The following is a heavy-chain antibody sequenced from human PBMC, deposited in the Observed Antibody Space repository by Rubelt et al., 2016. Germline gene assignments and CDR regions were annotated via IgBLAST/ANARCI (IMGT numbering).Heavy chain of an antibody. D-gene: IGHD2-21*01. CDR3: ASSRFSDLFRAFDI. V-gene: IGHV4-34*01. Sequence: QVQLQQWGAGLLKTAETLSLTCAVYGGSFSIYYWRWIRQPPGKGLEWIGEINHSGSTNYNPSLKSRVTSAVDTSKNHFPLRLISVAAAATAVYYCASSRFSDLFRAFDIWGQGTMVTVSS. CDR2: INHSGST. CDR1: GGSFSIYY. J-gene: IGHJ3*02.